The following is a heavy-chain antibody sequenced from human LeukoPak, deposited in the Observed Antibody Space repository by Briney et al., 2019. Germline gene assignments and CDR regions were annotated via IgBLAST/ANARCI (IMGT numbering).Heavy chain of an antibody. Sequence: PGGSLRLSCAASGFTVSSNYMSWVRQAPGKGLEWVSVIYSGGSTYYADSVKGRFTISRDNSKNTLYLQMNSLRAEDTAVYYCAIGIEGQQLVGTRYYYYGMDVWGQGTTVTVSS. D-gene: IGHD6-13*01. J-gene: IGHJ6*02. V-gene: IGHV3-53*01. CDR2: IYSGGST. CDR1: GFTVSSNY. CDR3: AIGIEGQQLVGTRYYYYGMDV.